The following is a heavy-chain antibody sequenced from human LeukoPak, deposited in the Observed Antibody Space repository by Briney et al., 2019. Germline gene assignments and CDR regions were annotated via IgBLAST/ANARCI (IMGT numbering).Heavy chain of an antibody. CDR3: ATSSGWKSNIDY. D-gene: IGHD6-19*01. Sequence: ASVKVSCKASGYTFNGYYIHWVRQAPGQGLEWMGRINPNSGGTNYAQKFQGRVTMTRDTSISTAYMELSRLRSDDTAVFYCATSSGWKSNIDYWGQGTLVTVSS. J-gene: IGHJ4*02. V-gene: IGHV1-2*06. CDR2: INPNSGGT. CDR1: GYTFNGYY.